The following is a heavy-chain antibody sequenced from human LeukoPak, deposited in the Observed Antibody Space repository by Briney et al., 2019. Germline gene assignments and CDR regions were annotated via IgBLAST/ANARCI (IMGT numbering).Heavy chain of an antibody. CDR1: GGSFSAYY. V-gene: IGHV4-34*01. CDR3: ARWGILGAAKENY. CDR2: INQSGST. Sequence: SETLSLTCAVYGGSFSAYYWSWIRQPPGKGLEWIGEINQSGSTSYNSSLKSRVTISVDTSKNQFSLKLSSVTAADTAVYYCARWGILGAAKENYWGQGTLVTVSS. J-gene: IGHJ4*02. D-gene: IGHD1-26*01.